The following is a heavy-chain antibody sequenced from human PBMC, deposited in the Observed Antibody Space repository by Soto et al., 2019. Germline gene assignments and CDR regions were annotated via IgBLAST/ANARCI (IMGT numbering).Heavy chain of an antibody. CDR3: ARALIRFLDWEPEYYYYAMDV. CDR2: INPNGGDT. Sequence: QVQLVQSGAEVKKPGASVTVSCRASGHSFSAYYMHWVRQAPGQGLEWVGWINPNGGDTKYAQKFQGRVTMTRDSSTKTVYMELTRLRSNDTAVYYCARALIRFLDWEPEYYYYAMDVWGQGTTVTVSS. J-gene: IGHJ6*02. CDR1: GHSFSAYY. D-gene: IGHD3-3*01. V-gene: IGHV1-2*02.